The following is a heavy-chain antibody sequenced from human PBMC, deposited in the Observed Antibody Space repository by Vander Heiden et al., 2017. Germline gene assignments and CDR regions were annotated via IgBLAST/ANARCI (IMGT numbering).Heavy chain of an antibody. J-gene: IGHJ4*02. D-gene: IGHD4-17*01. Sequence: QVQLQQRVAGLLKPSETLSLTCAVYGGSFSGYYWRWLRQPPGKGLEWIGEINHSGSTNYNPSLKSRVTISVDTSKNQFSLKLSSVTAADTAVYYCARIPSDYADEALGGDYWGQGTLVTVSS. CDR2: INHSGST. V-gene: IGHV4-34*01. CDR3: ARIPSDYADEALGGDY. CDR1: GGSFSGYY.